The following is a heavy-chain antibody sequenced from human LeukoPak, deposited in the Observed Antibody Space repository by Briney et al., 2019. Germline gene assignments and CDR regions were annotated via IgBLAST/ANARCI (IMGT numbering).Heavy chain of an antibody. Sequence: ASVKVSCKASGYTFTNYYIHWVRQAPGQGLEWMGIINPSGGGTSYAQKFQGRVTMTRDTSTSTVYMELSSLRSEDTAVYYCARGVRYYDILTGNYPTYCYGMDVWGQGTTVTVSS. CDR3: ARGVRYYDILTGNYPTYCYGMDV. CDR1: GYTFTNYY. D-gene: IGHD3-9*01. J-gene: IGHJ6*02. CDR2: INPSGGGT. V-gene: IGHV1-46*01.